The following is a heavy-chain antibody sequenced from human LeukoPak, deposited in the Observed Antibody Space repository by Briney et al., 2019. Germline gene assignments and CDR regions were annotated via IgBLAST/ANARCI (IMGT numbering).Heavy chain of an antibody. D-gene: IGHD3-22*01. Sequence: GGSLRLSCEASGFAFSGYWMHWVRQGPGKGLVWVSRINDDGSMTRYADFAEGRFTISRDNAKNRLYLQISSLRAEDTALYYCTRGGFYYDSSGYFPHFFDSWGQGTLVTVSS. J-gene: IGHJ4*02. CDR1: GFAFSGYW. V-gene: IGHV3-74*01. CDR3: TRGGFYYDSSGYFPHFFDS. CDR2: INDDGSMT.